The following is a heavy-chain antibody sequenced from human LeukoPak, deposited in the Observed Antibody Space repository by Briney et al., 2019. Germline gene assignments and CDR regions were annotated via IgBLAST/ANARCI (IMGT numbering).Heavy chain of an antibody. CDR3: VRGALPGDNWYFDL. V-gene: IGHV3-13*01. Sequence: GGSLRLSCATSGFPFRAYDMYWVRQAPGKGLEWVSAFGSAGDTYYPGAVKGRFTISRDYAKNSLYLQMNSLRAGDTAVYYCVRGALPGDNWYFDLWGRGTLVTVSS. J-gene: IGHJ2*01. CDR1: GFPFRAYD. CDR2: FGSAGDT.